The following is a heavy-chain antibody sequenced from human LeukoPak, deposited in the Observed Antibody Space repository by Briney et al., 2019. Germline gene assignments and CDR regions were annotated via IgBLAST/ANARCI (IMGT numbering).Heavy chain of an antibody. Sequence: SETLSLTCSVSGASISSGSNYWGWIRQPPGKTLEWIGSIYSSGSTYYNPSLKSRVIIIIDTPKNHFSLTLSSVTAADTAVYYCARSSYYDILTGYFDYWGQGTLVTVSS. V-gene: IGHV4-39*01. D-gene: IGHD3-9*01. CDR2: IYSSGST. J-gene: IGHJ4*02. CDR3: ARSSYYDILTGYFDY. CDR1: GASISSGSNY.